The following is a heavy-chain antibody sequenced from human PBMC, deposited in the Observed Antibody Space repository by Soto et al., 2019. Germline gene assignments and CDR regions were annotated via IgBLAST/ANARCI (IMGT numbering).Heavy chain of an antibody. CDR1: GGTFSSYR. D-gene: IGHD6-13*01. CDR3: ARDSGAKLSSS. J-gene: IGHJ4*02. CDR2: IVPIYRTA. Sequence: ASVKVSCKASGGTFSSYRFNWVRQARGQGLEWLGGIVPIYRTADYAQKFQGRVTTTADESTRTVYMELSSLKSQDTALYYCARDSGAKLSSSWGQGTLVTVSS. V-gene: IGHV1-69*13.